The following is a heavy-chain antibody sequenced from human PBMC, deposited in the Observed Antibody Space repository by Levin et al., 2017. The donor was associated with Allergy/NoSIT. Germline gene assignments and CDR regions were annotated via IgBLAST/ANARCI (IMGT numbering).Heavy chain of an antibody. J-gene: IGHJ3*01. CDR2: IIPFFGAG. D-gene: IGHD3-22*01. Sequence: ASVKVSCKASGGTFNNYIISWVRQVPGQGLEWMGGIIPFFGAGNYAQKFQGRVTITADKFTRTAYMELSSLISDDTAVYYCAVLSYYNDVGGYSPYSSDAFDFWGQGTIVTVSS. CDR3: AVLSYYNDVGGYSPYSSDAFDF. V-gene: IGHV1-69*06. CDR1: GGTFNNYI.